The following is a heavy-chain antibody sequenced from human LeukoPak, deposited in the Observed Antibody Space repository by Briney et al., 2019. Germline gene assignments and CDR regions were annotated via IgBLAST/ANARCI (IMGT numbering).Heavy chain of an antibody. Sequence: GGSLRLSCAASGFTFSNYAMSWVRQAPGKGLEWVSAITGSGGNTYYADSVRGRFTISRDNSKNTVFLQMNSLRAEDTAVYYCAKWGDYDVLTGYYVSDYWGQGTLVAVSS. D-gene: IGHD3-9*01. V-gene: IGHV3-23*01. CDR1: GFTFSNYA. CDR2: ITGSGGNT. CDR3: AKWGDYDVLTGYYVSDY. J-gene: IGHJ4*02.